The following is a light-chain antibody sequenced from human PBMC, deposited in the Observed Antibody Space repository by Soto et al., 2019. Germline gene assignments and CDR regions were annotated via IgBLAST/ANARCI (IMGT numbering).Light chain of an antibody. J-gene: IGKJ1*01. V-gene: IGKV3-20*01. Sequence: EIVLTQSPGTLSLSPGERATLSCRASQSVSSSYLAWYQQKPGQAPRLLVYGASSSATGIPDRFSGSGSGTDFTLTISRLEPEDFAVYYCQQYDSSPWTFGQGTKVDIK. CDR1: QSVSSSY. CDR2: GAS. CDR3: QQYDSSPWT.